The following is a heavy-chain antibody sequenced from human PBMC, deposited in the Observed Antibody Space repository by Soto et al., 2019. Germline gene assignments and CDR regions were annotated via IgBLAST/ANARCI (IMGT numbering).Heavy chain of an antibody. J-gene: IGHJ4*02. CDR3: ALEPGGMKFDY. Sequence: EVQLGESGGGLVQPGGSLRLSCAASGFTFSSYWMHWVRQAPGKGLVWVSRINSDGSSTSYAESVKGRFTISRDNAKSTLYLQMNSLRAEDTAVYYCALEPGGMKFDYCGQGTLVTVSS. CDR1: GFTFSSYW. D-gene: IGHD1-1*01. CDR2: INSDGSST. V-gene: IGHV3-74*01.